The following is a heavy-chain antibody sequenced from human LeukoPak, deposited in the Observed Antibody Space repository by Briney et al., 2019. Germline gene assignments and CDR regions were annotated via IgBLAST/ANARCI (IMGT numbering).Heavy chain of an antibody. CDR2: INAGNGNT. CDR3: ARDRAWPYYYDSSGEVTDAFDI. D-gene: IGHD3-22*01. J-gene: IGHJ3*02. V-gene: IGHV1-3*01. CDR1: GYTFTSYA. Sequence: GASVKVSCKASGYTFTSYAMHWVRQAPGQRLEWMGWINAGNGNTKYSQKFQGRVTITRDKSASTAYMELSSLRSEDTAVYYCARDRAWPYYYDSSGEVTDAFDIWGQGTMVTVSS.